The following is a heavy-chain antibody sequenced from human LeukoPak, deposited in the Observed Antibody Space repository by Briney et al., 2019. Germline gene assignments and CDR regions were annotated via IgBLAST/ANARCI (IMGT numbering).Heavy chain of an antibody. Sequence: ASVKVSCKASGYTFTGYYMHWVRQAPGQGLEWMGWINPNSGGTNYARKFQGRVTMTRDTSISTAYMELSRLRSDDTAVYYCARDLEGYYYGSGSFSIDYWGQGTLVTVSS. CDR2: INPNSGGT. D-gene: IGHD3-10*01. J-gene: IGHJ4*02. CDR3: ARDLEGYYYGSGSFSIDY. V-gene: IGHV1-2*02. CDR1: GYTFTGYY.